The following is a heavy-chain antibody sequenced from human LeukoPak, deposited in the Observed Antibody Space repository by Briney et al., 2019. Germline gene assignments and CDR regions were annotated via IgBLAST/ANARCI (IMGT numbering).Heavy chain of an antibody. J-gene: IGHJ4*02. D-gene: IGHD3-22*01. CDR3: AGYDSSLRSFDY. V-gene: IGHV4-34*01. CDR1: GGSFSGYY. CDR2: INHSGST. Sequence: SEPLSLTCAVYGGSFSGYYWSWIRQPPGKGLEWTGEINHSGSTNYNPSLKSRVTISVDTSKNQFSLKLTSVTAADTAVYYCAGYDSSLRSFDYWGQGTLVTVSS.